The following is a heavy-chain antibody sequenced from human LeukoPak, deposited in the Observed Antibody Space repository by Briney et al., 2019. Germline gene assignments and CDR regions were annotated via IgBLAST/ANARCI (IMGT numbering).Heavy chain of an antibody. CDR3: ARHVYPDY. V-gene: IGHV5-51*01. J-gene: IGHJ4*02. CDR2: IFPADSDT. Sequence: GEALKISCKGSGYSFPTYWIGWVRPMAGKGLEWMGIIFPADSDTRYSPSFQGQVTISADKSISTAYLQWSSLKASDTAIYYCARHVYPDYWGQGTLVTVSS. CDR1: GYSFPTYW.